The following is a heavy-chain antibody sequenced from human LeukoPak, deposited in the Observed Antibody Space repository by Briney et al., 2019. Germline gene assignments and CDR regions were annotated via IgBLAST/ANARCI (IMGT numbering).Heavy chain of an antibody. CDR3: ARDRDSITIFGVVTYNWFDP. CDR1: GYTFTSYG. D-gene: IGHD3-3*01. Sequence: ASVKVSCKASGYTFTSYGIGWVRQAPGQGLEWMGWISAYNGNTNYAQKLQGRVTMTTDTSTSTAYMELRSLRSDDTAVYYCARDRDSITIFGVVTYNWFDPWGQGTLVTVSS. CDR2: ISAYNGNT. V-gene: IGHV1-18*01. J-gene: IGHJ5*02.